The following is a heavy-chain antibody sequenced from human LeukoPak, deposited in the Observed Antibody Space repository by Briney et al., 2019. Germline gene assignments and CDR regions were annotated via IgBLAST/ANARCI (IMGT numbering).Heavy chain of an antibody. CDR1: GGSISSSSYY. CDR3: ARDSRSSSSWYY. V-gene: IGHV4-39*07. Sequence: SETLSLTYTVSGGSISSSSYYWGWIRQSPGKGLEWIGSIYYSGSTYYNPSLKSRVTISVDTSKNQFSLKLSSVTAADTAVYYCARDSRSSSSWYYWGQGTLVTVSS. J-gene: IGHJ4*02. CDR2: IYYSGST. D-gene: IGHD6-13*01.